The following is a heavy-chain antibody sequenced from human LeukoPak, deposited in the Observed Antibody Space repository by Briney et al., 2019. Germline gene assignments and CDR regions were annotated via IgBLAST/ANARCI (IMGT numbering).Heavy chain of an antibody. CDR3: ARGRRNYYDSSGYLRP. CDR1: GGSFSGYY. Sequence: SETLSLTCAVYGGSFSGYYWSWIRQPPGKGLEWIGEINHSGSTNYNPSLKSRVTISVDASKNQFSLKLSSVTAADTAVYYCARGRRNYYDSSGYLRPWGQGTLVTVSS. D-gene: IGHD3-22*01. J-gene: IGHJ5*02. CDR2: INHSGST. V-gene: IGHV4-34*01.